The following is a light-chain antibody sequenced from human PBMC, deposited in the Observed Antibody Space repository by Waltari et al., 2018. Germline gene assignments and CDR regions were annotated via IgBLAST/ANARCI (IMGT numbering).Light chain of an antibody. V-gene: IGKV1-6*01. J-gene: IGKJ1*01. CDR3: LQDYSYPRT. CDR1: QYIRND. CDR2: GAS. Sequence: AIQMTQSPSSLSASVGDRVTITCRSSQYIRNDIGCYQQRPGRAPKLLIYGASYLHSGVPSRFSGSGSGTFFTLIISSLQPEDFATYYCLQDYSYPRTFGQGTKVDIK.